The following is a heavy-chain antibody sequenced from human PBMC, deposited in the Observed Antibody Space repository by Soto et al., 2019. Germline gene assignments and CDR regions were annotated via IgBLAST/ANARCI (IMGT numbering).Heavy chain of an antibody. Sequence: GGSLRLSCAASGFTFSSYGMHWVRQAPGKGLEWVAVIWYDGSNKYYANSEKGRFTISRDNSKNTLYLQMNSLRAEDTAVYYCARDQRIVGARGYFQHWGQGT. V-gene: IGHV3-33*01. J-gene: IGHJ1*01. CDR2: IWYDGSNK. CDR3: ARDQRIVGARGYFQH. D-gene: IGHD1-26*01. CDR1: GFTFSSYG.